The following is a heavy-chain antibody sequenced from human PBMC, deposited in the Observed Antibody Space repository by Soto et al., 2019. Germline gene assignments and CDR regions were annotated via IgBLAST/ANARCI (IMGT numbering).Heavy chain of an antibody. CDR1: GIIFNGFG. CDR2: IRFDGSNI. CDR3: ASDGVSTTVFFGYLDY. J-gene: IGHJ4*02. Sequence: QVQLVESGGGVVQPGRSLRLSCAASGIIFNGFGMHWVRQAPGKGLEWVAVIRFDGSNIYYADSVKGRFTISRDNAKNTLYLQVDSLRAEHTAVYYCASDGVSTTVFFGYLDYWGQGALVTVSS. V-gene: IGHV3-33*01. D-gene: IGHD4-17*01.